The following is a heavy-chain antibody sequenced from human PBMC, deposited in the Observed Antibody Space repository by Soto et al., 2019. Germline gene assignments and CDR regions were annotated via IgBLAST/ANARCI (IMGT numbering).Heavy chain of an antibody. CDR1: VFTFSSYA. J-gene: IGHJ4*02. Sequence: GGSLRLSCAASVFTFSSYAMSWVRQAPGEGLEWVSAISGSGGGTYYADSVKGRFTISGDNSKNTLYLQMNSLRAEDTAVYYCASDRRFGELLGPLDYLGQGTMVTVSS. CDR3: ASDRRFGELLGPLDY. V-gene: IGHV3-23*01. CDR2: ISGSGGGT. D-gene: IGHD3-10*01.